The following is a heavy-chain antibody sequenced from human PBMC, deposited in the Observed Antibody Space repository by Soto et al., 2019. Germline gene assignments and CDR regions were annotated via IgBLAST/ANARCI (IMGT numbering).Heavy chain of an antibody. CDR1: GYTFTNYY. CDR3: ARRKERSGPNYFDV. J-gene: IGHJ4*02. D-gene: IGHD6-25*01. V-gene: IGHV1-8*02. CDR2: MNPSNGNA. Sequence: ASVKVSCKASGYTFTNYYMHWVRQATGQGLEWMGWMNPSNGNAGYAQNFRGRVTMTSNTSITTAYMELSGLRYEDTAVYYCARRKERSGPNYFDVWGQGTLVTVSS.